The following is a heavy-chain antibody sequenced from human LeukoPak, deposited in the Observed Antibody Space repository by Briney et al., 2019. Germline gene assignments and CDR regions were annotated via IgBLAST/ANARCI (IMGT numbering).Heavy chain of an antibody. V-gene: IGHV1-18*01. J-gene: IGHJ4*02. Sequence: ASVKVSCKASGYNFDSYGITWVRQAPGQGLEWMGWISAYNGDTNYAQKLQGRVTMTTDTSTSTAYMEVRSLRSDDTAVYYCARTRANYGDHNEYWGQGSLVTVSS. CDR3: ARTRANYGDHNEY. CDR1: GYNFDSYG. D-gene: IGHD4-17*01. CDR2: ISAYNGDT.